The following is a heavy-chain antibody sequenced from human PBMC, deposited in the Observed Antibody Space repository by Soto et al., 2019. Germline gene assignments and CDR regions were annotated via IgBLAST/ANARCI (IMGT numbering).Heavy chain of an antibody. CDR2: IIPIFGTA. CDR3: ASPLLGAEYFQH. J-gene: IGHJ1*01. CDR1: GGTFSSYA. Sequence: SVTVSCTASGGTFSSYAISWVRQAPGQGLEWMGGIIPIFGTANYAQKFQGRVTITADESTSTAYMELSSLRSEDTAVYYCASPLLGAEYFQHWGQGTLVTVS. D-gene: IGHD3-10*01. V-gene: IGHV1-69*13.